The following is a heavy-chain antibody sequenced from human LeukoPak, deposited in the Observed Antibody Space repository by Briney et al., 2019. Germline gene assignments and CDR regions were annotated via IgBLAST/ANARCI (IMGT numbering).Heavy chain of an antibody. V-gene: IGHV1-24*01. CDR1: GYTLTELS. D-gene: IGHD4-23*01. CDR3: ARDLGGLYGDNSLNWFDP. CDR2: FDPEDGET. J-gene: IGHJ5*02. Sequence: ASVKVSCKVSGYTLTELSMHWVRQAPGKGLEWMGGFDPEDGETIYAQKFQGRVTMTEDTSTDTAYMELSRLRSDDTAVYYCARDLGGLYGDNSLNWFDPWGQGTLVTVSS.